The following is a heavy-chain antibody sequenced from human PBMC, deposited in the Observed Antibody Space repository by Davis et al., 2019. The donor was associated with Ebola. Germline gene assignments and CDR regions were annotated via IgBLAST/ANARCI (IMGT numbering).Heavy chain of an antibody. CDR2: ISAYNGNT. J-gene: IGHJ1*01. V-gene: IGHV1-18*01. Sequence: ASVKVSCKASGYTFSSTFSKYGINWVRQAPGQGLEWMGWISAYNGNTNYAQKLQGRVTMTTDTSTSTAYMELRSLRSDDTAVYYCAREAEVDGSIFFLHWGQGTLVTVSS. D-gene: IGHD3-10*01. CDR3: AREAEVDGSIFFLH. CDR1: GYTFSSTFSKYG.